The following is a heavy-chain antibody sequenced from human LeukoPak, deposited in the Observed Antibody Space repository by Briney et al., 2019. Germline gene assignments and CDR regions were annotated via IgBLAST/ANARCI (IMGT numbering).Heavy chain of an antibody. CDR2: VFSSGST. CDR3: TGRRRDGYDFDL. D-gene: IGHD5-24*01. J-gene: IGHJ4*02. Sequence: SETLSLTCTVSGGSISSYYWSWIRQPPGKGLEWIGYVFSSGSTTYNPSLKSRVTISVDTSKNQFSLELSSVTAADTAMYYCTGRRRDGYDFDLWGQGTLVTVSS. CDR1: GGSISSYY. V-gene: IGHV4-59*01.